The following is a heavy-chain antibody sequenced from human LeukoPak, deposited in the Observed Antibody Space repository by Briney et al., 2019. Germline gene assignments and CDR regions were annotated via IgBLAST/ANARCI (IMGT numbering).Heavy chain of an antibody. J-gene: IGHJ4*02. CDR1: GFTFSSYS. D-gene: IGHD6-13*01. Sequence: PGGSLRLSCAASGFTFSSYSMNWVRQAPGKGLEWVSSISSSSYIYYADSVKGRFTISRDNAKNSLYLQMNSLRAEDTAVYYCARDGYSSSWYLYWGQGTLVTVSS. V-gene: IGHV3-21*01. CDR3: ARDGYSSSWYLY. CDR2: ISSSSYI.